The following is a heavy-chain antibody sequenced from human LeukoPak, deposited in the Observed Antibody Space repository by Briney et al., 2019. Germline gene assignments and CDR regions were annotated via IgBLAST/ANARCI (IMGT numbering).Heavy chain of an antibody. V-gene: IGHV3-7*01. CDR1: GFTFSSYW. CDR2: IKQDGSEK. D-gene: IGHD5-18*01. CDR3: ARDSRGDTTMDQKFDY. Sequence: GGSLRLSCAASGFTFSSYWMTWVRQASGKGLEWVVNIKQDGSEKYYVDSGKGRFTISRDNAKNSLYLQMNSLRAEDTAVYYCARDSRGDTTMDQKFDYWGQGTLVTVSS. J-gene: IGHJ4*02.